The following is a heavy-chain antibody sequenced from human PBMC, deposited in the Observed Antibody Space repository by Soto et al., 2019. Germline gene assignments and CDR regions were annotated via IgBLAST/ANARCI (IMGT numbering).Heavy chain of an antibody. J-gene: IGHJ4*02. V-gene: IGHV4-30-4*01. Sequence: SETLSLTCTVSGGSISSGDYYWSWIRQPPGKGLEWIGYIYYSGSTYYNPSLKSRVTISVDTSKNQFSLKLSSVTAADTAVYYCARDLDSSGYVDYWGQGTLVTVSS. D-gene: IGHD3-22*01. CDR3: ARDLDSSGYVDY. CDR2: IYYSGST. CDR1: GGSISSGDYY.